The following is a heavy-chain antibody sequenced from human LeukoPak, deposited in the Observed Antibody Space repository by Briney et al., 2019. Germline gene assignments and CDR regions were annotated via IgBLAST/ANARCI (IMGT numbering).Heavy chain of an antibody. CDR3: ARWYDYGDYVSSYYYYYMDV. CDR1: GFTFSSYS. CDR2: ISSSSSFL. J-gene: IGHJ6*03. Sequence: PGGXXRLSCAASGFTFSSYSMNWVRQAPGKGLEGVSSISSSSSFLYYAVSSMVLFTISTDNPTNSPYLQMNSLRADDTAVYYCARWYDYGDYVSSYYYYYMDVWGKGTPVTVSS. D-gene: IGHD4-17*01. V-gene: IGHV3-21*01.